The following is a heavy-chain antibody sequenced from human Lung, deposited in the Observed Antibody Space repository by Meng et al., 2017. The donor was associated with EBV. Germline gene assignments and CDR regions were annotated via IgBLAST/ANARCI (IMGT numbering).Heavy chain of an antibody. J-gene: IGHJ4*03. V-gene: IGHV3-33*01. CDR1: GYTFSSYG. Sequence: QVHLVESGGGVGQPGRSLSLSGAASGYTFSSYGMHWVRQAPGKGLEWLTFIWYDGVKKSYTDSVKGRFTISRDNSRNTLYLEMDSLRAEDTAMYYCARDFYGDYSLLDYWGHGTLVTVSS. CDR3: ARDFYGDYSLLDY. CDR2: IWYDGVKK. D-gene: IGHD4-17*01.